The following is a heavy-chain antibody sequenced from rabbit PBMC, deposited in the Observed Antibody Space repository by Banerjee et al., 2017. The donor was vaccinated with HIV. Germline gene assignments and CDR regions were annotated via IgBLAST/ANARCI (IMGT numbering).Heavy chain of an antibody. Sequence: QEQLVESGGGLVQPEGSLTLTCKASGFDFSSNAMCWVRQAPGKGPEWIACIYTGSSASIYYASWAKGRFTISKTSSTTVTLQMTSLTAADTATYFCARDTVDGAGYNFNLWGPGTLVTVS. D-gene: IGHD7-1*01. CDR3: ARDTVDGAGYNFNL. V-gene: IGHV1S45*01. CDR1: GFDFSSNA. J-gene: IGHJ4*01. CDR2: IYTGSSASI.